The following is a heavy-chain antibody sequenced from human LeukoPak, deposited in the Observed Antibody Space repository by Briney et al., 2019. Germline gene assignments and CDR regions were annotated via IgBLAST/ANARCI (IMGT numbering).Heavy chain of an antibody. D-gene: IGHD2-15*01. J-gene: IGHJ4*02. CDR3: ARHRRYCSGDTCLIFDY. V-gene: IGHV1-69*13. CDR1: GGTFSRFS. CDR2: VIPMFGTT. Sequence: SVKVSCKASGGTFSRFSINWLRQAPGQGLEWMGGVIPMFGTTDYAQKFQGRVTITADESTSTAYMELSSLRSEDTAVYYCARHRRYCSGDTCLIFDYWGQGTLVTVSS.